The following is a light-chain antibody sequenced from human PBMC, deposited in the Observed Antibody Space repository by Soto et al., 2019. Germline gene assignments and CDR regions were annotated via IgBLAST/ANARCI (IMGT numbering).Light chain of an antibody. CDR2: DAP. CDR3: QQRSNWHTIT. Sequence: EIVLTQSPATLSISPGATATLSCRTRQSVSKYLASYQQKPGQPPRLLIFDAPNRATGIPARFSGSGSGTDFTLTISSLETEDFAVYYCQQRSNWHTITFGHGTRLEIK. CDR1: QSVSKY. J-gene: IGKJ5*01. V-gene: IGKV3-11*01.